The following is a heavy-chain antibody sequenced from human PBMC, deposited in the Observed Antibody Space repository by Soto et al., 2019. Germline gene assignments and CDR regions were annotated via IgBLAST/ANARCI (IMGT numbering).Heavy chain of an antibody. Sequence: PGGSLRLSCAASGFTFSGYGMHWVRQAPGKGLEWVAVIWHDGSDKYYADSVKGRFTISRDNSKNTLYLQMNSLRAEDTAVYYCARQVVRGVIIMRYYGMDVWGQGTTVTVSS. J-gene: IGHJ6*02. CDR3: ARQVVRGVIIMRYYGMDV. D-gene: IGHD3-10*01. CDR1: GFTFSGYG. V-gene: IGHV3-33*01. CDR2: IWHDGSDK.